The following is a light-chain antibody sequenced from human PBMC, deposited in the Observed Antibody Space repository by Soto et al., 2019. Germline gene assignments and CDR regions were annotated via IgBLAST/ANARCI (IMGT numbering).Light chain of an antibody. CDR1: SSDVGGYNY. Sequence: QSALTQPASVSGSPGQSITISCTGTSSDVGGYNYVSWYQQHPGKAPKLMIYDVSNQPSGVSNRFSGSKSGNTASLTISGLQGEDEADYYCGSYTSSSTYVFGTGTKLTVL. CDR2: DVS. V-gene: IGLV2-14*01. J-gene: IGLJ1*01. CDR3: GSYTSSSTYV.